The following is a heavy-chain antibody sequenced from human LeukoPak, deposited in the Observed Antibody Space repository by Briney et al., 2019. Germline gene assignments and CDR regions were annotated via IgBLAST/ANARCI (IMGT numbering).Heavy chain of an antibody. V-gene: IGHV4-34*01. D-gene: IGHD3-16*01. CDR3: ARGGGSIRGYRV. CDR2: VNHSGST. Sequence: PSETLSLTCAVYGGSFSGYYWSWIRQPPGKGLEWIGEVNHSGSTNYNPSLKSRVTISVDTSKNQFSLKLSSVTAADTAVYYCARGGGSIRGYRVWGQGTLVTVSS. J-gene: IGHJ4*02. CDR1: GGSFSGYY.